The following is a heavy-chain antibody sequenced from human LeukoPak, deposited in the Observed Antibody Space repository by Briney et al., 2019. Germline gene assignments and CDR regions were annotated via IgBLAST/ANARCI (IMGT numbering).Heavy chain of an antibody. D-gene: IGHD3-10*01. CDR2: IKQDGSEK. CDR3: ARDRVVRGVTLGFDP. CDR1: GFPFNAYW. Sequence: GGSLRLSRAASGFPFNAYWMTWVRQAPGKGLEWVANIKQDGSEKYYVDSVKGRFTISRDNAKNSLYLQMNSLRAEDTAVYYCARDRVVRGVTLGFDPWGQGTLVTVSS. J-gene: IGHJ5*02. V-gene: IGHV3-7*01.